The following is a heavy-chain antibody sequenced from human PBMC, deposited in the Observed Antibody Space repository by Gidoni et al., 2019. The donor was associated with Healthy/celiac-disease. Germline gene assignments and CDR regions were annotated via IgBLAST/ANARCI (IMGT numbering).Heavy chain of an antibody. V-gene: IGHV4-34*01. J-gene: IGHJ5*02. Sequence: QVQLQQWGAGLLKPSETLSLTCAVYGGSFSGYYWSWIRQPPGKGLEWIGEINHSGSTNYNPSLKSRVTISVDTSKNQFSLKLSSVTAADTAVYYCARHGVDIGPFDPWGQGTLVTVSS. D-gene: IGHD5-12*01. CDR1: GGSFSGYY. CDR2: INHSGST. CDR3: ARHGVDIGPFDP.